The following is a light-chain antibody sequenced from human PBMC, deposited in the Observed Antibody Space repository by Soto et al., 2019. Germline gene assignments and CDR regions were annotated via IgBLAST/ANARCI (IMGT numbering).Light chain of an antibody. CDR2: DVS. CDR1: SSDVGRYDF. Sequence: QSALAQPASVSGSPGQSITISCTGTSSDVGRYDFVSWYQQHPGKAPKLMIYDVSYRPSGVSNRFSGSKSGNTASLIISGLQAEDEADYYCSSYTNSGTDVFGTGTKLTVL. CDR3: SSYTNSGTDV. V-gene: IGLV2-14*01. J-gene: IGLJ1*01.